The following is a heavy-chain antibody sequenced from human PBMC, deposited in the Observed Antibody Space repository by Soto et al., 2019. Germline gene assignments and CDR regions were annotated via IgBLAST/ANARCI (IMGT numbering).Heavy chain of an antibody. CDR3: AREYDFWSGYTGTSWGYYYYMDV. J-gene: IGHJ6*03. Sequence: GGSLRLSCAASGFTFSSYSMNWVRQAPGKGLEWVSSISSSSSYIYYADSVKGRFTISRDNAKNSLYLQMNSLRAEDTAVYYCAREYDFWSGYTGTSWGYYYYMDVWGTGTTVTVSS. V-gene: IGHV3-21*01. D-gene: IGHD3-3*01. CDR1: GFTFSSYS. CDR2: ISSSSSYI.